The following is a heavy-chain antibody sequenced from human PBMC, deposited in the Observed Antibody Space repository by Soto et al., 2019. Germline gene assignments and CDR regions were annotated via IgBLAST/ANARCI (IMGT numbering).Heavy chain of an antibody. D-gene: IGHD6-13*01. Sequence: PGESLKISCKGSGYSFPSYWIAGVRQMPGKGLEWMGIIDPGDSDTRYSPSFQGQVTISADKSISTAYLQWSSLKASDSAMYYCARQLTAAADIDNWGQGTLVTVS. CDR1: GYSFPSYW. V-gene: IGHV5-51*01. CDR2: IDPGDSDT. CDR3: ARQLTAAADIDN. J-gene: IGHJ4*02.